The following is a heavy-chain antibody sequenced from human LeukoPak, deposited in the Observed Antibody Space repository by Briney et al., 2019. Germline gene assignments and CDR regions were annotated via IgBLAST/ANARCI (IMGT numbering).Heavy chain of an antibody. D-gene: IGHD3-16*01. Sequence: GGSLRLSCAASGFTFSSYGMHWVRQAPGKGLEWVAVISYDGSNKYYADSVKGRFTISRDNSKNTLYLQMSSLRAEDTAVYYCAKGGYDYVWGSYSTLDPWGQGTLVTVSS. CDR2: ISYDGSNK. V-gene: IGHV3-30*18. CDR3: AKGGYDYVWGSYSTLDP. J-gene: IGHJ5*02. CDR1: GFTFSSYG.